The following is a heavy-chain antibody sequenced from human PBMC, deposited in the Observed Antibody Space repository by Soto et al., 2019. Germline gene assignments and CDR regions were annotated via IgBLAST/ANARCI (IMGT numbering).Heavy chain of an antibody. J-gene: IGHJ6*02. CDR1: GYTFTSYY. Sequence: GASVKVSCKASGYTFTSYYMHWVRQAPGQGLEWMGIINPSGGSTSYAQKFQGRVTMTRDTSTSTVYMELSSLRSEDTAVYYCATDDGRGLTTVTWNYYYGMDVWGQGTTVTVSS. CDR2: INPSGGST. CDR3: ATDDGRGLTTVTWNYYYGMDV. D-gene: IGHD4-17*01. V-gene: IGHV1-46*01.